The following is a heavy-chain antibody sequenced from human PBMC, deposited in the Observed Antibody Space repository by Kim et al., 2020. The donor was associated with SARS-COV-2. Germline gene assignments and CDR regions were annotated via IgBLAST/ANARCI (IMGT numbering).Heavy chain of an antibody. V-gene: IGHV1-24*01. CDR1: GYTLTELS. Sequence: ASVKVSSKVSGYTLTELSMHWVRQAPGKGLEWMGGFDPEDGETIYAQKFQGRVTMTEDTSTDTAYMELSSLRSEDTAVYYCATSPTVVQRGWFDPWGQGTLVTVSS. CDR2: FDPEDGET. CDR3: ATSPTVVQRGWFDP. D-gene: IGHD2-15*01. J-gene: IGHJ5*02.